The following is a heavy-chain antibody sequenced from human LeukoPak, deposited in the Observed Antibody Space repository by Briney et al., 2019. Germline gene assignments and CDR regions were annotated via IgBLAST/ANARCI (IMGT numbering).Heavy chain of an antibody. CDR3: ARIRGQDAFDI. CDR2: IHYSGST. J-gene: IGHJ3*02. V-gene: IGHV4-59*01. CDR1: GGSINSYY. Sequence: SETLSLTCTVSGGSINSYYWSWIRQPPGKGLQWIGCIHYSGSTNYNPSLKSRVTISVDTSKNQFSLKLSSVTAADTAVYYCARIRGQDAFDIWGQGTMVTVSS. D-gene: IGHD2-15*01.